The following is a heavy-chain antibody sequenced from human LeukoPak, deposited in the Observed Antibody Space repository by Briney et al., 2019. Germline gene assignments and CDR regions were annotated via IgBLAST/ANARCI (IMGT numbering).Heavy chain of an antibody. CDR2: INPNSGGT. CDR3: ARDGGQWLALYNWFDP. J-gene: IGHJ5*02. CDR1: GYTFTGYY. Sequence: ASVKVSCKASGYTFTGYYMHWVRQAPGQGLEWMGWINPNSGGTNYAQKFQGRVTMTRDTSISTAYMELSRLRSDDTAVYYCARDGGQWLALYNWFDPWGQGTLVTVSS. D-gene: IGHD6-19*01. V-gene: IGHV1-2*02.